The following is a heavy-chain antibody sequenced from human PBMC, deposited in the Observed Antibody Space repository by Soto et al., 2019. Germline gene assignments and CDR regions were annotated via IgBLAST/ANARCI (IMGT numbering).Heavy chain of an antibody. V-gene: IGHV3-21*01. CDR2: ISSSSSYV. D-gene: IGHD1-1*01. J-gene: IGHJ4*02. CDR1: GFTFSSYS. CDR3: SRTGTTWDYVDY. Sequence: EVQLVEFGGGLVKPGGSLRLSCAASGFTFSSYSMTWVRQAPGKGLEWVSSISSSSSYVYYADSMKGRFTISRDNAENSLYLQMNSLRAEDTAVYYCSRTGTTWDYVDYWGQGTLVTVSS.